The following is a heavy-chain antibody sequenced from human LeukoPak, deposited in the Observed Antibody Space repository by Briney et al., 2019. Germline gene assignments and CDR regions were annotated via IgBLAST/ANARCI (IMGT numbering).Heavy chain of an antibody. CDR3: ARGRGSCSGGTCLRFDY. D-gene: IGHD2-15*01. V-gene: IGHV3-30*04. J-gene: IGHJ4*02. CDR2: MSNDGSKK. Sequence: GGSLRLSCAASGFTFSYYAMHWVRRAPGKGLEWVSGMSNDGSKKHYADSVKGRFTISRDNSKNTLYLQMNSLRAEDTAVYYCARGRGSCSGGTCLRFDYWGQGTLVTVSS. CDR1: GFTFSYYA.